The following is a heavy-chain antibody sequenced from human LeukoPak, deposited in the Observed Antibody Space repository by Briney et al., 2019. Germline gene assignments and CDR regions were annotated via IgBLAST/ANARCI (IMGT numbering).Heavy chain of an antibody. J-gene: IGHJ6*03. CDR3: ARGQAQQWLVSPWNYYYMDV. V-gene: IGHV3-74*01. CDR1: GFSFSSYW. CDR2: LNSDGSST. D-gene: IGHD6-19*01. Sequence: GGSLRRSCAASGFSFSSYWMHWVRQAPGKGLVWVSRLNSDGSSTTYADSVKGRFTISRDNAKNTLYLQMNSLRAEDTAVYYCARGQAQQWLVSPWNYYYMDVWGKGTTVTISS.